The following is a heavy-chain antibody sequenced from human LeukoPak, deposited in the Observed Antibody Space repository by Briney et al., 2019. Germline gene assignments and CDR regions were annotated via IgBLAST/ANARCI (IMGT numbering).Heavy chain of an antibody. Sequence: SETLSLTCTVSGGSISSSSYYWGWIRQPPGKGLEWIGSIYYSGSTYYNPSLKSRVTISVDTSKNQFSLKLSSVTAADTAVYYCAREAIHCSGGSCYPGVPGDWGQGTLVTVSS. V-gene: IGHV4-39*07. CDR3: AREAIHCSGGSCYPGVPGD. CDR1: GGSISSSSYY. D-gene: IGHD2-15*01. J-gene: IGHJ4*02. CDR2: IYYSGST.